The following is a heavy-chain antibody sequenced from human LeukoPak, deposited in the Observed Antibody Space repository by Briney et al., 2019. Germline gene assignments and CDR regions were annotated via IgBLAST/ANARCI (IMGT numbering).Heavy chain of an antibody. Sequence: SETLSLTCTVSGGSISSSSYYWGWIRQPPGKGLEWIGSIYYSGSTYYNPSLKSRVTISVDTSKNQFSLKLSSVTAADTAVYYCARGDAGATEGAFDIWGQGTMVTVSS. CDR3: ARGDAGATEGAFDI. CDR2: IYYSGST. D-gene: IGHD1-26*01. V-gene: IGHV4-39*01. CDR1: GGSISSSSYY. J-gene: IGHJ3*02.